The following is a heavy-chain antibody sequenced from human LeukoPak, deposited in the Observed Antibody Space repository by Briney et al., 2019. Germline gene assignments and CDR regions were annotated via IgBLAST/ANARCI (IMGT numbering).Heavy chain of an antibody. Sequence: ASVKVSCKASGGTFSSYAISWVRQAPGQGLEWMGRIIPILGIANYAQKFQGRVTITADKSTSTAYMELSSLRSEDTAVYYCARDLGYYSDSRFDYWGQGILVTVSS. J-gene: IGHJ4*02. CDR1: GGTFSSYA. CDR3: ARDLGYYSDSRFDY. CDR2: IIPILGIA. D-gene: IGHD3-22*01. V-gene: IGHV1-69*04.